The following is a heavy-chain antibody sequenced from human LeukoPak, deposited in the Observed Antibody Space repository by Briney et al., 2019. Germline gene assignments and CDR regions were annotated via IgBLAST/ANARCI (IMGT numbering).Heavy chain of an antibody. CDR3: ARGGIALRYYYDSSGYLVSPSRPDY. CDR2: INHRGST. Sequence: SETLSLTCAVYGGSFSGYYWSWIRQPPGKGLEWIGEINHRGSTNYNPSLKSRVTISVDTSKNQFSLKLSSVTAADTAVYYCARGGIALRYYYDSSGYLVSPSRPDYWGQGTLVTVSS. V-gene: IGHV4-34*01. J-gene: IGHJ4*02. CDR1: GGSFSGYY. D-gene: IGHD3-22*01.